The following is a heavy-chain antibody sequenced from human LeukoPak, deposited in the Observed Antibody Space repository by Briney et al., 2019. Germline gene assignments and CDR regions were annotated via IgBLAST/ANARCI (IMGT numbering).Heavy chain of an antibody. V-gene: IGHV1-2*02. CDR3: ARDREEADILTGYPLDY. CDR1: GYTFTGHY. J-gene: IGHJ4*02. CDR2: INPNSGGT. D-gene: IGHD3-9*01. Sequence: EASVKVSCKASGYTFTGHYMHWVRQAPGQGLEWMGWINPNSGGTNYAQKFQGRVTMTRDTSISTAYMELSRLRSDDTAVYYCARDREEADILTGYPLDYWGQGTLVTVSS.